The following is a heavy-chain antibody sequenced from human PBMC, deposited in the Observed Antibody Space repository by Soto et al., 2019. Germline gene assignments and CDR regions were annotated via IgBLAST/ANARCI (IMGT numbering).Heavy chain of an antibody. Sequence: LRLSYAASGFPFSDYYMSWCRQAPGKGLEWVSYISGSGSTIHDADSVKGRFTISRDNAKNSLDLQMNSLRAEDTAVYYCARLGSIAAAGTHDYWGQGTLVTVS. CDR1: GFPFSDYY. V-gene: IGHV3-11*01. CDR2: ISGSGSTI. CDR3: ARLGSIAAAGTHDY. D-gene: IGHD6-13*01. J-gene: IGHJ4*02.